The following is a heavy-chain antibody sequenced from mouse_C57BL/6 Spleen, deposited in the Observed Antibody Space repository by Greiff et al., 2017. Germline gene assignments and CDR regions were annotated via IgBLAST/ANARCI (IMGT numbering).Heavy chain of an antibody. Sequence: EVQLVESGGDLVKPGGSLKLSCAASGFTFSSYGMSWVRQTPDKRLEWVATISSGGSYTYYPDSVKGRFTISRDNAKNTLYLQMSSLKSEDTAMYYCARQNYGSHYYAMDYWGQGTSVTVSS. V-gene: IGHV5-6*01. J-gene: IGHJ4*01. CDR1: GFTFSSYG. CDR2: ISSGGSYT. D-gene: IGHD1-1*01. CDR3: ARQNYGSHYYAMDY.